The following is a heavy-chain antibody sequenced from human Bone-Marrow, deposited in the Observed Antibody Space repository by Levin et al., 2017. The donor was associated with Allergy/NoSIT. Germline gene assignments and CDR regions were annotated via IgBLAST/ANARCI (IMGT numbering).Heavy chain of an antibody. CDR3: ARGDPLAD. CDR1: GFSVGGNY. Sequence: GESLKISCAVSGFSVGGNYMSWVRQAPGKAPEWVSIIYSGGAIYYGDSVEGRFILSGDNSKNTLFLQMNSLRVEDTALYFCARGDPLADWGQGTLVTVSS. J-gene: IGHJ4*01. V-gene: IGHV3-66*01. CDR2: IYSGGAI.